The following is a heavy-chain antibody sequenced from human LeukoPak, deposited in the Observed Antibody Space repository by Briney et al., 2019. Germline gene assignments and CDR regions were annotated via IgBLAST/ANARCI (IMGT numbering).Heavy chain of an antibody. D-gene: IGHD3-10*01. V-gene: IGHV4-34*01. J-gene: IGHJ6*03. CDR1: GGSFSGYY. CDR2: SNHSGST. Sequence: PSETLSLTCAVYGGSFSGYYWSWIRQPPGKGLEWIGESNHSGSTNYNPSLKSRVTISVDTSKNQFSLKLSSVTAADTAVYYCARSPSYYYGSGSYVRSYYYYYMDVWGKGTTVTVSS. CDR3: ARSPSYYYGSGSYVRSYYYYYMDV.